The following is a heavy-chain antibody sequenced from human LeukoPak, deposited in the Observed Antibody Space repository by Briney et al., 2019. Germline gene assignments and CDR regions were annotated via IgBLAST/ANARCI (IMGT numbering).Heavy chain of an antibody. J-gene: IGHJ6*02. D-gene: IGHD3-10*01. V-gene: IGHV1-2*04. CDR1: GYTFTGYY. Sequence: ASVKVSCKASGYTFTGYYMHWVRQAPGQGLEWMGWINPNSGGTNYAQKFQGWVTMTRDTPISTAYMELSRLRSDDTAVYYCARAFSYYYGSGSSPYYYYYGMDVWGQGTTVTVSS. CDR2: INPNSGGT. CDR3: ARAFSYYYGSGSSPYYYYYGMDV.